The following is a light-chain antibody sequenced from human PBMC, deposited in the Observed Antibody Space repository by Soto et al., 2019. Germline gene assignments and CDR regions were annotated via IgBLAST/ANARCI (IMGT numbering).Light chain of an antibody. CDR2: HVS. V-gene: IGLV2-14*01. CDR1: SSDVGGYNY. CDR3: YSYTTSSTYV. J-gene: IGLJ1*01. Sequence: QSVLTQPASVSGSPGQSITISCTGTSSDVGGYNYVSWYQQHPAKVPKLMIYHVSNRPSGVSDSFSGSKSGNTASLTISGLQAEDEADYYCYSYTTSSTYVFGTGTKLTVL.